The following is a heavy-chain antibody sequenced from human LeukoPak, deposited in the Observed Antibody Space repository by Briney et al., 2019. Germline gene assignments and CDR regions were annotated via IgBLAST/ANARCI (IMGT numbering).Heavy chain of an antibody. CDR3: ARSRTDDYGDWWWFDP. V-gene: IGHV1-3*01. CDR2: INGGKGNI. D-gene: IGHD4-17*01. Sequence: GASVKVSFKASGYIFTSYAMHWVRQAPGQRLEWMGWINGGKGNIKYSQKFQGRVTISKDTPARTAYMELSSLRSEDTAVYYCARSRTDDYGDWWWFDPWGQGTLVTVSS. J-gene: IGHJ5*02. CDR1: GYIFTSYA.